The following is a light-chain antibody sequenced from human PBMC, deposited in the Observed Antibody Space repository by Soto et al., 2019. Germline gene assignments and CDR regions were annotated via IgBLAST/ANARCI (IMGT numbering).Light chain of an antibody. CDR1: SRDVGAYDY. V-gene: IGLV2-11*01. Sequence: QSALTQPASVSGSPGQSITISCTGTSRDVGAYDYVSWYQQHPGKAPKLMIYDVSKRPSGVPDRFSGSRSGNTASLTISGLQAEDEADYYCCSYAGTYTDVFGPGTKLTVL. J-gene: IGLJ1*01. CDR3: CSYAGTYTDV. CDR2: DVS.